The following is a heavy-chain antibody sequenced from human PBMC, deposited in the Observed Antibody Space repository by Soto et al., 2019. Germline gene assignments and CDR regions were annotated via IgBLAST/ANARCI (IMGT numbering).Heavy chain of an antibody. CDR1: GGSLSSYY. D-gene: IGHD3-16*01. J-gene: IGHJ5*02. Sequence: PSETLSLTCVVSGGSLSSYYWSWIRQPPGKGLEWIGYIYYSGSTNYNPSLKSRVTISVDTSKNTLYLQMNSLRAEDTALYYCARSKATFGKNWFDPWGQGTLVTVSS. CDR3: ARSKATFGKNWFDP. V-gene: IGHV4-59*12. CDR2: IYYSGST.